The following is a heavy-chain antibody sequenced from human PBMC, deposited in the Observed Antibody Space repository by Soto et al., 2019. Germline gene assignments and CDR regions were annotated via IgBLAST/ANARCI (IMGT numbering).Heavy chain of an antibody. CDR2: ISSSSSYI. CDR1: GFTFSSYS. D-gene: IGHD3-22*01. CDR3: ARVFTYYYDSSGYYFDY. V-gene: IGHV3-21*01. Sequence: GGSLRLSCAASGFTFSSYSMNWVRQAPGKGLEWVSSISSSSSYIYYADSVKGRFTISRDNAKNSLYLQMNSLRAEDTAVYYCARVFTYYYDSSGYYFDYWGQGTLVTVSS. J-gene: IGHJ4*02.